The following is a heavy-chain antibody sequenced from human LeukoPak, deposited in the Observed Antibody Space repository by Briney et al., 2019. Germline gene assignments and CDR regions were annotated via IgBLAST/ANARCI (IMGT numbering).Heavy chain of an antibody. Sequence: GGSLRLSCAVSGFIFNNYIMNWVRQAPGKGREWVSSITGSGSFVYYADSVKGRFTISRGNAKNSLFLQMNSLRAEDTAVYYCARDSSGPWFDPWGQGTLVTVSS. V-gene: IGHV3-21*01. CDR2: ITGSGSFV. D-gene: IGHD6-6*01. CDR3: ARDSSGPWFDP. CDR1: GFIFNNYI. J-gene: IGHJ5*02.